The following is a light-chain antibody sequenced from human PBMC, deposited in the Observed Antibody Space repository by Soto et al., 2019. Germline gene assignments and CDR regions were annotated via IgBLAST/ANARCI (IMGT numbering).Light chain of an antibody. CDR3: ISYAGSNKPA. CDR2: DVN. J-gene: IGLJ2*01. CDR1: SSDVGGYNY. Sequence: QSALTQPPSASGSPGQTVAISCSGTSSDVGGYNYVSWYQQHPGKAPKLMIYDVNKRPSGVPDRFSGSKSGNTASLTVSGLQAEDEADYYCISYAGSNKPAFGGGTKRTV. V-gene: IGLV2-8*01.